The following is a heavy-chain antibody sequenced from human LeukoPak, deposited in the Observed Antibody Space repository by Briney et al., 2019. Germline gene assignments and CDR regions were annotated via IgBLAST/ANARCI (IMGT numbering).Heavy chain of an antibody. D-gene: IGHD3-22*01. CDR1: GYTFTSYG. Sequence: RASVKVFCKASGYTFTSYGISWVRQAPGQGLEWMGWISAYNDNTNYAQKLQGRVTMTTDTSTSTAYMELRSLRSDDTAVYYCARDKGSGYSRWFDPWGQGTLVTVSS. V-gene: IGHV1-18*01. CDR2: ISAYNDNT. CDR3: ARDKGSGYSRWFDP. J-gene: IGHJ5*02.